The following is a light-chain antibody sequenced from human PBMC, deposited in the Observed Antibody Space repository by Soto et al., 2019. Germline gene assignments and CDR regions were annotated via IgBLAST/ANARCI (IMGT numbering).Light chain of an antibody. CDR1: SSDIGAYDY. V-gene: IGLV2-8*01. CDR3: SSYTSSSTLV. CDR2: EVI. Sequence: QSVLTQPPSASGSPGQSVTISCTGTSSDIGAYDYVSWYQQHPGKAPQLIIYEVIKRPSGVPDRFSGSKSGNTASLTVSGLQAEDEADYYCSSYTSSSTLVFGTGTKVTVL. J-gene: IGLJ1*01.